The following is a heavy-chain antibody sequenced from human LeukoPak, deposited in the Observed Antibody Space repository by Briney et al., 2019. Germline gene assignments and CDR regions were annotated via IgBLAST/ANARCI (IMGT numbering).Heavy chain of an antibody. V-gene: IGHV1-46*01. D-gene: IGHD3-10*01. J-gene: IGHJ4*02. CDR3: ARGILGSGTYYL. CDR1: GYTFTNYF. CDR2: INPSGGST. Sequence: ASVKVSCKASGYTFTNYFVHWVRRAPGQGLEWMGRINPSGGSTSYPQKFQGRVTMTRDTSKNQFSLKLSSVTAADTAVYYCARGILGSGTYYLWGQGTLVTVSS.